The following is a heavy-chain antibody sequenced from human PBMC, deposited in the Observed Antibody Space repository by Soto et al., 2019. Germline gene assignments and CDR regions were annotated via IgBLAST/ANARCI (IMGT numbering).Heavy chain of an antibody. D-gene: IGHD5-12*01. CDR1: GFTFSDYY. J-gene: IGHJ6*02. V-gene: IGHV3-11*06. CDR3: ARDGYSGYDFHYYYGMDV. Sequence: GGSLRLSCAASGFTFSDYYMSWIRQAPGKGLEWVSYISSSSSYTNYADSVKGRFTISRGNAKNSLYLQMNSLRAEDTAVYYCARDGYSGYDFHYYYGMDVWGQGTTVTVSS. CDR2: ISSSSSYT.